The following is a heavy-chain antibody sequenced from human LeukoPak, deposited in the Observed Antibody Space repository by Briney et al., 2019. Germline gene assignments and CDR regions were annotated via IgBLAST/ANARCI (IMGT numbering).Heavy chain of an antibody. D-gene: IGHD4-23*01. CDR1: GFTFSNYW. CDR2: ISGSGGST. V-gene: IGHV3-23*01. CDR3: AKEHGGNPSFDY. J-gene: IGHJ4*02. Sequence: GGTLRLSCAASGFTFSNYWMSWVRQAPGKGLEWVSAISGSGGSTYYADSVKGRFTISRDNSKNTLYLQMNSLRAEDTAVYYCAKEHGGNPSFDYWGQGTLVTVSS.